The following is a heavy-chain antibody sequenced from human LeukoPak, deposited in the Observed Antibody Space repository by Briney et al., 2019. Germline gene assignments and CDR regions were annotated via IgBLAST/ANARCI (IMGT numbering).Heavy chain of an antibody. Sequence: GGSLRLSCAASGFSFSSGTMNWVRQAPGKALEWVSSLSGSGRLIWYAGSVKGRFTISKDNSKNTLYLDMNSLRAEDTAMYYCARDRGHWFDHWGQGALVTVSS. CDR3: ARDRGHWFDH. CDR1: GFSFSSGT. CDR2: LSGSGRLI. D-gene: IGHD3-10*01. V-gene: IGHV3-21*01. J-gene: IGHJ5*02.